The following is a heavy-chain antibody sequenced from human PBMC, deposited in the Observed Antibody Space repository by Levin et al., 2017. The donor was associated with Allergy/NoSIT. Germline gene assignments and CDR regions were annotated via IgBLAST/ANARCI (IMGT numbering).Heavy chain of an antibody. Sequence: GESLKISCAVSGFTFSTYWMTWVRQAPGKGLEWVANIKQDGSEKNYVDSVKGRFTISRDNAKNSLYLQMNSLRVEDTAVYYCARDSALYSSGSYYYWGQGTLVTVSS. CDR3: ARDSALYSSGSYYY. CDR2: IKQDGSEK. D-gene: IGHD3-10*01. CDR1: GFTFSTYW. J-gene: IGHJ4*02. V-gene: IGHV3-7*04.